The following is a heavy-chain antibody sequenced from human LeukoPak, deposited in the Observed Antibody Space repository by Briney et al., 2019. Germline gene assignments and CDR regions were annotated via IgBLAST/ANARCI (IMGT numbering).Heavy chain of an antibody. J-gene: IGHJ4*02. V-gene: IGHV3-23*01. CDR1: GFTFSSFA. CDR2: ISGSGGESGGGT. CDR3: AKHRSGIAASGSNY. Sequence: SGGSLRLSCAASGFTFSSFAMSWVRQAPGKGLEWVSVSVISGSGGESGGGTYYADSVKGRFTISRDDSNNTLYLQMNNLKVEDTAVYYCAKHRSGIAASGSNYWGQGTLVSVSS. D-gene: IGHD6-13*01.